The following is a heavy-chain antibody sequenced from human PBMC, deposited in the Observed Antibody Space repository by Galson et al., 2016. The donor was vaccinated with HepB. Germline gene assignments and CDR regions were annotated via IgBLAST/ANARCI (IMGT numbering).Heavy chain of an antibody. J-gene: IGHJ2*01. V-gene: IGHV3-33*01. Sequence: SLRLSCAASGMTFSNYGMHWVRQAPGKGLEWMVVIYYNGSKTYYVDSVKGRFTVSRDNSKNTLYLQMNSLRAEDTSVYYCARDIHIRYFDLWGRGTLVTVSS. CDR2: IYYNGSKT. D-gene: IGHD2-21*01. CDR1: GMTFSNYG. CDR3: ARDIHIRYFDL.